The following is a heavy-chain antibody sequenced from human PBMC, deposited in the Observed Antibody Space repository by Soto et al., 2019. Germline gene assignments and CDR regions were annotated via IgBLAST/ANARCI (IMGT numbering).Heavy chain of an antibody. J-gene: IGHJ4*02. CDR3: ARDRDDILTGYYYFDY. Sequence: GGSLRLSCAASGFTFSSYSMNWVRQAPGKGLEWISYIGSGGNPKYYADSVKGRFTISRDNAKNSLYLQMNSLRDEDTAVYYCARDRDDILTGYYYFDYWGQGTLVTVSS. D-gene: IGHD3-9*01. CDR1: GFTFSSYS. CDR2: IGSGGNPK. V-gene: IGHV3-48*02.